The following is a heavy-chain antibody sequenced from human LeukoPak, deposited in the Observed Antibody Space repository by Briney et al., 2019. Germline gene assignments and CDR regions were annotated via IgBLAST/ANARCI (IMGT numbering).Heavy chain of an antibody. V-gene: IGHV4-34*01. Sequence: SETLSLTCAVYGGSFSGYYWSWIRQPPGKGLEWIGEINHSGSTNYNPSLKSRVTISVDTSKNQFSLKLSSVTAADTAVYYCAKDRHTENSYGNYGMDVWGQGTTVTVSS. CDR2: INHSGST. D-gene: IGHD5-18*01. CDR3: AKDRHTENSYGNYGMDV. J-gene: IGHJ6*02. CDR1: GGSFSGYY.